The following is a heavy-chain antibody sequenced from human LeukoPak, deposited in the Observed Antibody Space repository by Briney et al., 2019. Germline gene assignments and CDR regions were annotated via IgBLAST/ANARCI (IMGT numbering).Heavy chain of an antibody. CDR3: AKGARRYFDY. CDR2: ISSKGGST. J-gene: IGHJ4*02. Sequence: GGSLRLSCSASGFTFSSYAMHWVRQAPGKGLEYVSAISSKGGSTYYADSVKGRSTISRDNSKNTLYLQMNSLRAEDTAVYYCAKGARRYFDYWGQGTLVTVSS. CDR1: GFTFSSYA. V-gene: IGHV3-64*04. D-gene: IGHD4/OR15-4a*01.